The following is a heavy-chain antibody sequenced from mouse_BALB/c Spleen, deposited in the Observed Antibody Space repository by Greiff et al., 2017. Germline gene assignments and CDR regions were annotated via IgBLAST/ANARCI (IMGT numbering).Heavy chain of an antibody. CDR1: GYTFTSYW. V-gene: IGHV1-7*01. D-gene: IGHD2-12*01. Sequence: QVQLQQSGAELAKPGASVKMSCKASGYTFTSYWMHWVKQRPGQGLEWIGYINPSTGYTEYNQKFKDKATLTADKSSSTAYMQLSSLTSEDSAVYYCARTGDDLLDYWGQGTTLTVSS. CDR3: ARTGDDLLDY. CDR2: INPSTGYT. J-gene: IGHJ2*01.